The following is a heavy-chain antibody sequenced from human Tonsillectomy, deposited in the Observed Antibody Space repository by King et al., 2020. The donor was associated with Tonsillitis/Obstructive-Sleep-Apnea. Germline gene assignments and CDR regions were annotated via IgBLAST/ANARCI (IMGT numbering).Heavy chain of an antibody. D-gene: IGHD2-2*01. V-gene: IGHV3-30*01. J-gene: IGHJ3*02. CDR2: ISYDGSNQ. CDR1: GFTFSSYP. CDR3: AREHTSLDAFDI. Sequence: VQLVESGGGVVRPGRSLRLSCAASGFTFSSYPMHWVRQAPGKGLQWVAVISYDGSNQYYADSVKGRFTISRDKSKNTLYLQMNSLRAEDTAVYYCAREHTSLDAFDIWGQGTMVIVSS.